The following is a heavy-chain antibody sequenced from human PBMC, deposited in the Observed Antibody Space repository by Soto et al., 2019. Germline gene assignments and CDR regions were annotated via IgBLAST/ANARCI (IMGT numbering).Heavy chain of an antibody. CDR3: ARVAVSVVAATLGAFDI. J-gene: IGHJ3*02. V-gene: IGHV4-4*02. CDR2: LYHSEST. Sequence: QVQLQESGPGLVKPSGTLSLTCAVSGGSISSSNWWSWVRQPPGKGLEWIGELYHSESTNYNPSLKSRVPIPVDKSKNQFSLKLSSVNAADTAVYYCARVAVSVVAATLGAFDIWGQGTMVTVSS. D-gene: IGHD2-15*01. CDR1: GGSISSSNW.